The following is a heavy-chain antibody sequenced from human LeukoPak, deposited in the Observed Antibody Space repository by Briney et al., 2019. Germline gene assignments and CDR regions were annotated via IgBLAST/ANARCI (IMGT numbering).Heavy chain of an antibody. CDR2: IYITGST. J-gene: IGHJ4*02. D-gene: IGHD3-22*01. CDR3: AADYYDSSENY. V-gene: IGHV4-4*07. Sequence: SETLSLTCTVSGGSISNYCWSWIRQSAGKGLEWIGRIYITGSTNYNPSLKSRVSMSLDTSKNQLSLKLSSVTAEDTAVYYCAADYYDSSENYWGQGTLVTVSS. CDR1: GGSISNYC.